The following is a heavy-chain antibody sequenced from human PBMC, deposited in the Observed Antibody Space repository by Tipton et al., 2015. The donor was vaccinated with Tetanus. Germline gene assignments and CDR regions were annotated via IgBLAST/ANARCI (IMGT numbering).Heavy chain of an antibody. CDR3: ARRGSPAIRGFDY. CDR2: IDPSDSYS. V-gene: IGHV5-10-1*01. D-gene: IGHD2-21*02. Sequence: QLVQSGPEVKKPGESLRISCKASGYSFSDNWINWVRQVPGKGLEWMGRIDPSDSYSNLSPSFEGHVSISIDKSINTAYLQWTSLRASDPAIYYCARRGSPAIRGFDYWGLGTLVTVSS. CDR1: GYSFSDNW. J-gene: IGHJ4*02.